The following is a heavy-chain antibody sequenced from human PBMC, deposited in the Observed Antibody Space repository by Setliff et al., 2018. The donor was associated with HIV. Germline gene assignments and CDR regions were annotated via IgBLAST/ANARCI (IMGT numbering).Heavy chain of an antibody. V-gene: IGHV4-39*02. CDR3: ARDKGYYYMDV. Sequence: PSETLSLTCTVSGVSMSSSSYYWGWIRQPPGKGLEYIGSLSYDGSTYYHPSLKSRVSISVDTSKNQFSLRLSFVTAADTAVYYCARDKGYYYMDVWGKGITVTVSS. J-gene: IGHJ6*03. CDR2: LSYDGST. CDR1: GVSMSSSSYY.